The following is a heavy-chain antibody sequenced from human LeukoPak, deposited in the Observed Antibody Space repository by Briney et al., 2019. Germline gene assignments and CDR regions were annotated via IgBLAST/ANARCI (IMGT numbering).Heavy chain of an antibody. CDR3: AKDATAVPGTVYMDV. CDR2: IKHDGSEK. Sequence: GGSLRLSCAASGFTFSRYWMTWVRQAPGKGLEWVANIKHDGSEKYYLDSVKGRFTISRDNAKNSVYLQMTSLRAEDTALYYCAKDATAVPGTVYMDVWGKGTTVTISS. J-gene: IGHJ6*03. V-gene: IGHV3-7*01. CDR1: GFTFSRYW. D-gene: IGHD6-13*01.